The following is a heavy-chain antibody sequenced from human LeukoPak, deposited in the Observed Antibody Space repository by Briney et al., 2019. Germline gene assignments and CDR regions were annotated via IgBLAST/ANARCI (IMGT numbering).Heavy chain of an antibody. J-gene: IGHJ3*02. CDR1: GYTFTSYG. Sequence: ASVKVSCKASGYTFTSYGISWVRQAPVQGLEWMGWISAYNGNTNYAQKLQGRVTMTTDTSTSTAYMELRSLRSDDTAVYYCARDLPRGSGGLQDAFDIWGQGTMVTVSS. CDR2: ISAYNGNT. CDR3: ARDLPRGSGGLQDAFDI. V-gene: IGHV1-18*01. D-gene: IGHD6-19*01.